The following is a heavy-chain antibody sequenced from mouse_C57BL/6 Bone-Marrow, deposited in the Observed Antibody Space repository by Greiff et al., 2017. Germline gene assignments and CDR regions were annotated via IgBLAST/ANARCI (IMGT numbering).Heavy chain of an antibody. CDR1: GYTFTDYY. CDR2: INPNNGGT. Sequence: LQQSGPELVKPGASVKISCKASGYTFTDYYMNWVKQSHGKSLEWIGDINPNNGGTSYNQKFKGKATLTVDKSSSTAYMELRSLTSEDSAVYYGARSITTRGYAMDYWGQGTSVTVSS. J-gene: IGHJ4*01. V-gene: IGHV1-26*01. CDR3: ARSITTRGYAMDY. D-gene: IGHD1-1*01.